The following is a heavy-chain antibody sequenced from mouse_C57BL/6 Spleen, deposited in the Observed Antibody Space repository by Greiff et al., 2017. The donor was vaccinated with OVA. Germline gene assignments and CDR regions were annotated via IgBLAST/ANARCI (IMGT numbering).Heavy chain of an antibody. V-gene: IGHV10-1*01. CDR1: GFSFNTYA. CDR2: IRSKSNNYAT. J-gene: IGHJ1*03. Sequence: EAGGGLVQPKGSLKLSCAASGFSFNTYAMNWVRQAPGKGLEWVARIRSKSNNYATYYADSVKDRFTISRDDSESMLYLQMNNLKTEDTAMYYCVRHEIYDGYYGGYFDVWGTGTTVTVSS. CDR3: VRHEIYDGYYGGYFDV. D-gene: IGHD2-3*01.